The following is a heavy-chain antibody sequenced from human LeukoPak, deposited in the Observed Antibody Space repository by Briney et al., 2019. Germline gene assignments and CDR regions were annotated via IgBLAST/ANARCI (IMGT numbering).Heavy chain of an antibody. CDR1: GYTFTSYR. CDR2: ISAYNGNT. V-gene: IGHV1-18*01. Sequence: ASVKVSCKASGYTFTSYRISWVRQAPGQGLEWMGWISAYNGNTNYAQKLQGRVTMATDTSTSTAYMELRSLRSDDTAVYYCARDQSCWCPDYWGQGTLVTVSS. D-gene: IGHD6-13*01. CDR3: ARDQSCWCPDY. J-gene: IGHJ4*02.